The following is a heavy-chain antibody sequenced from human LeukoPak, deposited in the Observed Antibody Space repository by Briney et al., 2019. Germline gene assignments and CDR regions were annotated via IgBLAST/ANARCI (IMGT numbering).Heavy chain of an antibody. V-gene: IGHV1-46*01. CDR3: ARDRLGIAVAGERGDFDY. CDR2: INPSGGST. Sequence: ASVKVSCKASGYTFTSYYMHWVRQAPGQGLEWMGIINPSGGSTSYAQKFQGRVTMTRDTFTSTVYMELSSLRSEDTAVYYCARDRLGIAVAGERGDFDYWGQGTLVTVSS. J-gene: IGHJ4*02. CDR1: GYTFTSYY. D-gene: IGHD6-19*01.